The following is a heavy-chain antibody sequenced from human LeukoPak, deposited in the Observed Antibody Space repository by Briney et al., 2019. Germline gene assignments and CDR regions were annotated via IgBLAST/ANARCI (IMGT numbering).Heavy chain of an antibody. CDR2: ISGSGGST. J-gene: IGHJ3*02. CDR3: AKELRYCSSTSCYGSDAFDI. Sequence: GGSLRLSCAASGFTFSSYAMSWVRQAPGKGLEWVSAISGSGGSTYYADSVKGRFTISRDNSKNTLYLQMNSLRAEDTAVYYCAKELRYCSSTSCYGSDAFDIWGQGTVVTVSS. V-gene: IGHV3-23*01. CDR1: GFTFSSYA. D-gene: IGHD2-2*01.